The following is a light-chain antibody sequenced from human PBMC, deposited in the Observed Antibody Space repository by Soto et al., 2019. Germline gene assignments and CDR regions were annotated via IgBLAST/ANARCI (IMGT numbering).Light chain of an antibody. CDR3: QHRSNWPWT. CDR1: QSVSAY. J-gene: IGKJ1*01. Sequence: EIVLTQSPVTLSLSPGERATLSCRASQSVSAYLAWLQQKAGQPPRLLIYDASDRASGVPPRFSGSGSGTDFTLTITGLEPEDSAVYYCQHRSNWPWTFGQGTKVEV. V-gene: IGKV3-11*01. CDR2: DAS.